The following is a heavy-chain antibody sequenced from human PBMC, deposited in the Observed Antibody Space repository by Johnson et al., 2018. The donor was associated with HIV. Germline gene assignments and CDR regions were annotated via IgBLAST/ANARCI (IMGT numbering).Heavy chain of an antibody. Sequence: QVQLVESGGGVVQPGGSLKLSCAASGFTFSGSAMHWVRQAPGKGLEWVSAISGSGGSTYYADSVKGRFAISRDNSKNTLYLQMNSLRAEDTAVYYCARVRGYSYGAHAFDIWGQGTMVTVSS. CDR3: ARVRGYSYGAHAFDI. CDR1: GFTFSGSA. D-gene: IGHD5-18*01. V-gene: IGHV3-64*04. J-gene: IGHJ3*02. CDR2: ISGSGGST.